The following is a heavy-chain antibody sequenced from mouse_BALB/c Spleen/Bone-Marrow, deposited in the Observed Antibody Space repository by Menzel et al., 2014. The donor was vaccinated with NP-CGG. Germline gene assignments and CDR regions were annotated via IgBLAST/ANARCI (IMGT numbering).Heavy chain of an antibody. CDR2: IYPGDDDT. V-gene: IGHV1-80*01. J-gene: IGHJ2*01. Sequence: QVQLQQSGAELVRPGSSVKISCKASGYAFSPYWVNWVKQRPGQGLEWIGQIYPGDDDTDYNGKFKGKATLTADRSSSTAYMQPGSLTSEDSAVYFCARGGISIDYWGRGTTLTVSS. CDR3: ARGGISIDY. CDR1: GYAFSPYW.